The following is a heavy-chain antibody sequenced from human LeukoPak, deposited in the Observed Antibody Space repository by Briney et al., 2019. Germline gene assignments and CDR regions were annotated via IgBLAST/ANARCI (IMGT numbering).Heavy chain of an antibody. J-gene: IGHJ4*02. CDR1: GFTFSSYA. Sequence: GGSPRLSCAASGFTFSSYAMHWVRQAPGKGLEWVAVISYDGSNKYYADSVKGRFTISRDNSKNTLYLQMNSLRAEDTAVYYCARDRYSHFDYWGQGTLVTVSS. CDR2: ISYDGSNK. CDR3: ARDRYSHFDY. D-gene: IGHD5-18*01. V-gene: IGHV3-30-3*01.